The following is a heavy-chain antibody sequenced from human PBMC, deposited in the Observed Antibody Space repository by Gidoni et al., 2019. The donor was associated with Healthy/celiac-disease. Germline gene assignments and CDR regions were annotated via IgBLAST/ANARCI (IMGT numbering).Heavy chain of an antibody. CDR2: ISSSSSYT. V-gene: IGHV3-11*06. CDR3: ARVGGGNARIDY. J-gene: IGHJ4*02. D-gene: IGHD2-15*01. Sequence: QVQLVESGGGLVKPGGSLRLYCAASGFTFSDYYMSWIRKAPGKGLEWVSYISSSSSYTNYADSVKGRFTISRDNAKNSLYLQMNSLRAEDTAVYYCARVGGGNARIDYWGQGTLVTVSS. CDR1: GFTFSDYY.